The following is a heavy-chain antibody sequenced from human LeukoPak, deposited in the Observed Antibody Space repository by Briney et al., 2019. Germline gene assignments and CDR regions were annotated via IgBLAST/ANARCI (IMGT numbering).Heavy chain of an antibody. CDR1: GYTFTSYG. Sequence: GASVKVPCKASGYTFTSYGISWVRQAPGQGLEWMGWISAYNGNTNYAQKLQGRVTMTTDTSTSTAYMELRSLRSDDTAVYYCARISLRLRYFDWLPQDAFDIWGQGTMVTVSS. D-gene: IGHD3-9*01. CDR3: ARISLRLRYFDWLPQDAFDI. V-gene: IGHV1-18*01. CDR2: ISAYNGNT. J-gene: IGHJ3*02.